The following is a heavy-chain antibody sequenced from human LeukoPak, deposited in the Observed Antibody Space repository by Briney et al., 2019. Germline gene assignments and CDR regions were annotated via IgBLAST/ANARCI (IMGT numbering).Heavy chain of an antibody. CDR1: GGSISSYY. V-gene: IGHV4-4*07. D-gene: IGHD3-22*01. CDR2: IYTSGST. J-gene: IGHJ4*02. Sequence: PSETLSLTCTVSGGSISSYYWSWIRQPAGKGLEWIGRIYTSGSTNYNPSLKSRVTMSVDTSKNQFSLKLSSVTAADTAVYYCAREATYYYDSSGYIDYWGQGTLVTVSS. CDR3: AREATYYYDSSGYIDY.